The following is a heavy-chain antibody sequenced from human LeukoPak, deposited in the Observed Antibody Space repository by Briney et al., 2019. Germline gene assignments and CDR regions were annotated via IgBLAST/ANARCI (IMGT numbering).Heavy chain of an antibody. CDR3: AKLAKYFYGAETFYFFEH. Sequence: PGGSLRLSCAASGFTFSSYWMSWVRQAPGKGLEWVANIKQDGSEKYYVDSVKGRFTISRDNGKNSLYLQMNSLRVEDTAVYYCAKLAKYFYGAETFYFFEHWGQATPVTASS. CDR2: IKQDGSEK. J-gene: IGHJ4*02. CDR1: GFTFSSYW. D-gene: IGHD3-10*01. V-gene: IGHV3-7*01.